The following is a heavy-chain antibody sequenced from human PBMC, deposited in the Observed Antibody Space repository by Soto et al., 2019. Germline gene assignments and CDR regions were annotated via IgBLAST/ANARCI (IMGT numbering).Heavy chain of an antibody. CDR3: ARGDRGAFDL. Sequence: EVQLVESGGGLVRPGGSLRLSCAASGFNFSYYWMRWVRQAPGKGLERVSRIHSDGSSTTYADFVKGRFIISRDNARNTVDLQMNIVRVEDTAVYYCARGDRGAFDLWGQGTVVTVSS. CDR1: GFNFSYYW. J-gene: IGHJ3*01. D-gene: IGHD1-26*01. CDR2: IHSDGSST. V-gene: IGHV3-74*01.